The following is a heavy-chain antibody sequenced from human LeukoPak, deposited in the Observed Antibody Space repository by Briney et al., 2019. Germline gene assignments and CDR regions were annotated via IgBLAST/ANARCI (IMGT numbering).Heavy chain of an antibody. J-gene: IGHJ5*02. CDR1: GYTFTSYG. CDR2: ISAYNGNT. CDR3: ARDQNYDFWSGYSRPNWFDP. D-gene: IGHD3-3*01. Sequence: ASVKVSCKASGYTFTSYGISWVRQAPGQGLEWMGWISAYNGNTNYAQKLQSRVTMTTDTSTSTAYMELRSLRSDDTAVYYCARDQNYDFWSGYSRPNWFDPWGQGTLVTVSS. V-gene: IGHV1-18*01.